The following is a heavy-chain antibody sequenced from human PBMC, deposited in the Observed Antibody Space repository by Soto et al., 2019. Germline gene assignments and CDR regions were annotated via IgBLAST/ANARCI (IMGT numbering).Heavy chain of an antibody. CDR2: IYYSGST. D-gene: IGHD3-16*01. V-gene: IGHV4-31*03. J-gene: IGHJ4*02. CDR3: ARDSGGVAAV. CDR1: GGSISSGGYY. Sequence: SETLSLTCTVSGGSISSGGYYWSWIRQHSGKGLEWIGYIYYSGSTYYNPSLKSRVSISVDTSKNHFSLKLSSVTAADTAVYYGARDSGGVAAVRGQRTRVTVSS.